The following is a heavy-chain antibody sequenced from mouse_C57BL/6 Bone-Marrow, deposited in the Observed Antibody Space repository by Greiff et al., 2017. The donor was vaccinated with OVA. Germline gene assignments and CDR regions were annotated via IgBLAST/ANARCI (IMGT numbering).Heavy chain of an antibody. D-gene: IGHD2-5*01. V-gene: IGHV1-53*01. J-gene: IGHJ1*03. CDR1: GYTFTSYW. Sequence: QVQLQQPGTELVKPGASVKLSCKASGYTFTSYWMHWVKQRPGQGLEWIGNINPSNGGTNYNEKFKSKATLTVDKSSSTAYMQLSSLTSEDSAVYYCARDYYYSNYFDWYFDVWGTGTTVTVSS. CDR2: INPSNGGT. CDR3: ARDYYYSNYFDWYFDV.